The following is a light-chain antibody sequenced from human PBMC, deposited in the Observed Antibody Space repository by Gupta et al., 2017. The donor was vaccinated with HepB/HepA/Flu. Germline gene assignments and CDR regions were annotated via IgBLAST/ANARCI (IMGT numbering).Light chain of an antibody. CDR1: QSVSSY. CDR3: QQGSNWPRT. V-gene: IGKV3-11*01. CDR2: DAS. J-gene: IGKJ4*01. Sequence: EIVLTQSPATLSLSPGERATLSCRASQSVSSYLAWYQQKPGQAPRLLIYDASNRATGIPARFSGSGSGTEFTLTISSLEPEDFAVYYCQQGSNWPRTFGGGTKVEIK.